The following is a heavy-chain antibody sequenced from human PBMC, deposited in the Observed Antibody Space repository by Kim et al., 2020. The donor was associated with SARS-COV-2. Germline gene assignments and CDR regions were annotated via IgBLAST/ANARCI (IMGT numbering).Heavy chain of an antibody. J-gene: IGHJ6*01. Sequence: SETLSLTCTVSGGSISSYYWSWIRQPPGKGLEWIGYIYYSGSTNYNPSLKSRVTISVDTSKNQFSLKLSSVTAADTAVYYFRRHRTICSSISLTYHYYY. CDR2: IYYSGST. CDR3: RRHRTICSSISLTYHYYY. V-gene: IGHV4-59*01. D-gene: IGHD2-2*01. CDR1: GGSISSYY.